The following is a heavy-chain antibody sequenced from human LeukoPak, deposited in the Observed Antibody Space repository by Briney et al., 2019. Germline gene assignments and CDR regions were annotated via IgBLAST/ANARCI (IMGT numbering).Heavy chain of an antibody. D-gene: IGHD1-1*01. CDR2: VRAKADGGTTIT. V-gene: IGHV3-15*01. Sequence: PGGSLRLSCAAPGFTFRDAWMSWVRQAPGKGLEWVGRVRAKADGGTTITDYTTPVQGRFSISRDDSTNTVYLQMNSLKTEDSAVYFCVADTTVPLAQIDHCGQGALVTVSS. CDR1: GFTFRDAW. J-gene: IGHJ4*02. CDR3: VADTTVPLAQIDH.